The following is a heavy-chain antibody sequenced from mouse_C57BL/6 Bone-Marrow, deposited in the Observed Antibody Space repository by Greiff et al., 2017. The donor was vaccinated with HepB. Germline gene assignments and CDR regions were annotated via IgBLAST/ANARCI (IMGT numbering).Heavy chain of an antibody. CDR1: GFTFSSYA. D-gene: IGHD1-1*01. Sequence: EVKLMESGEGLVKPGGSLKLSCAASGFTFSSYAMSWVRQTPEKRLEWVAYISSGGDYIYYADTVKGRFTISRDNARNTLYLQMSSLKSADTAMYYCTRDTTVVAPFAYWGQGTLVTVSA. CDR2: ISSGGDYI. CDR3: TRDTTVVAPFAY. J-gene: IGHJ3*01. V-gene: IGHV5-9-1*02.